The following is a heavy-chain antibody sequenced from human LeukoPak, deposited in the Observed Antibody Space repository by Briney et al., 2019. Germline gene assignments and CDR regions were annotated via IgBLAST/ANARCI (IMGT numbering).Heavy chain of an antibody. V-gene: IGHV5-51*01. CDR3: ARPLSGSYYWLDY. Sequence: GEPLKISCKASGYSFTTSWIGWVRQMPGKGLELMGIIYPGDSDTRYSPSFQGQITISADKSISTAYLQWSSLRASDTAMYYCARPLSGSYYWLDYWGQGTLVTVSS. J-gene: IGHJ4*02. D-gene: IGHD1-26*01. CDR1: GYSFTTSW. CDR2: IYPGDSDT.